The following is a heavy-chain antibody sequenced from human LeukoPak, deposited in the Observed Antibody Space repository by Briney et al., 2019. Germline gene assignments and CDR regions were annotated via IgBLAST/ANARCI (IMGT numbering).Heavy chain of an antibody. CDR3: ARDGRFGELGAGYYYYMDV. Sequence: GASVKVSCKASGYTFTSYYMHWVRQAPGQGLEWMGIINPSGGSTSYPQKFQGRVTMTRDMSTSTVYMELSSLRSEDTAVYYCARDGRFGELGAGYYYYMDVWGKGTTVTVSS. CDR1: GYTFTSYY. V-gene: IGHV1-46*01. CDR2: INPSGGST. J-gene: IGHJ6*03. D-gene: IGHD3-10*01.